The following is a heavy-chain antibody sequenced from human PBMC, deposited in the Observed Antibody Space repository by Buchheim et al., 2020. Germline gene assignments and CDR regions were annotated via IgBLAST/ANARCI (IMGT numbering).Heavy chain of an antibody. CDR1: GGSISSGGYS. CDR3: ARGYGRGYSYGIRYYYYYSMDV. D-gene: IGHD5-18*01. J-gene: IGHJ6*02. CDR2: IYHSGST. Sequence: QLQLQESGSGLVKPSQTLSLTCAVSGGSISSGGYSWSWIRQPPGKGLEWIGYIYHSGSTYYNPSLKSRVTISVDRSKNQFSMQLSSVTAADTAVYSGARGYGRGYSYGIRYYYYYSMDVWGQGTT. V-gene: IGHV4-30-2*01.